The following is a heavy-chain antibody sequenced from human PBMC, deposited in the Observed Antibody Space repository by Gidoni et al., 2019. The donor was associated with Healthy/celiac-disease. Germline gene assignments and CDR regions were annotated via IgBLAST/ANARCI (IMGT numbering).Heavy chain of an antibody. CDR3: ARGGPIAAAAPGRDYFDY. CDR2: INPNSGGT. D-gene: IGHD6-13*01. V-gene: IGHV1-2*02. Sequence: QVQLVQSGAEVKKPGASVTVSCKASGSPFTGYYLHWVRTAPGQGLEWMGWINPNSGGTNYAQKFQGRVTMTRDTSISTAYMELSRLRSDDTAVYYCARGGPIAAAAPGRDYFDYWGQGTLVTVSS. J-gene: IGHJ4*02. CDR1: GSPFTGYY.